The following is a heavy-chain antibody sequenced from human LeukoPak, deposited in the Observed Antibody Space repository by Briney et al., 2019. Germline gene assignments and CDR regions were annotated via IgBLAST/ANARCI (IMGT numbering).Heavy chain of an antibody. CDR3: ARVPYDYGDFGLSFDI. J-gene: IGHJ3*02. D-gene: IGHD4-17*01. V-gene: IGHV4-39*01. CDR2: IYYSGST. Sequence: SETLSLTCSVSGGSISTNDYYWDWIRQPPGMGLEYIGSIYYSGSTYYNPSLKSRVTISVDTSKNQFSLRLSSVTAADTAVYYCARVPYDYGDFGLSFDIWGQGTMVTVSS. CDR1: GGSISTNDYY.